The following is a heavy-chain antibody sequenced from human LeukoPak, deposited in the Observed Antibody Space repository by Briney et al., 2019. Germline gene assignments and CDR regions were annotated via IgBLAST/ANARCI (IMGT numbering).Heavy chain of an antibody. V-gene: IGHV3-30-3*01. CDR3: AREGIAVGGTFHYYGMDV. J-gene: IGHJ6*02. Sequence: GGSLRLSCAASGFTFSSYAMHWVRQAPGKGLEWVAVISYDGSNKYYADSVKGRFTISRDNSKNTLYLQMNSLRAEDTAVYYCAREGIAVGGTFHYYGMDVWGQGTTVTVSS. D-gene: IGHD6-19*01. CDR2: ISYDGSNK. CDR1: GFTFSSYA.